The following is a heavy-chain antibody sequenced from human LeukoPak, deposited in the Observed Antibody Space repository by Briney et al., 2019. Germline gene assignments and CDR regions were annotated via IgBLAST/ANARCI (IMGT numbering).Heavy chain of an antibody. CDR2: IWYDGSNK. Sequence: GRSLRLSCAASEFTFSSYGMHWVRQAPGKGLEWVAVIWYDGSNKYYADSVKGRFTISRDNSKNMLYLQMNSLRAEDTAVYYCANNFDYWGQGTLVTVSS. V-gene: IGHV3-33*03. CDR3: ANNFDY. J-gene: IGHJ4*02. CDR1: EFTFSSYG.